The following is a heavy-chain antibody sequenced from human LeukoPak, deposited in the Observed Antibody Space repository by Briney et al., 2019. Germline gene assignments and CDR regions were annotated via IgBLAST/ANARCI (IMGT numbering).Heavy chain of an antibody. CDR1: GFTFSNAW. Sequence: GSLRLSCAASGFTFSNAWMSWVRQAPGKGLEWVGRIKSKTDGGTTDYAAPVKGRFTISRDDSKNTVYLQMNSLKTEDTAVYYCTTVAWNQLWSIDYWGQGTLVTVSS. D-gene: IGHD5-18*01. V-gene: IGHV3-15*01. CDR3: TTVAWNQLWSIDY. J-gene: IGHJ4*02. CDR2: IKSKTDGGTT.